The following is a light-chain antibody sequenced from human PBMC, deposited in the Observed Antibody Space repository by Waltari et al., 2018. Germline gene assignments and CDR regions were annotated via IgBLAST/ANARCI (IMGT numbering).Light chain of an antibody. CDR1: QSVLYSSNNTNY. CDR3: QQYYSTPRT. J-gene: IGKJ1*01. CDR2: WAS. V-gene: IGKV4-1*01. Sequence: DIVMTQSPDSLPVSLGERATLNCKSSQSVLYSSNNTNYLAWYQQKPGHPPKLLIYWASTRESGVPDRFSGSGSGTDFTLTISSLQAEDVAVYYCQQYYSTPRTFGQGTKVEIK.